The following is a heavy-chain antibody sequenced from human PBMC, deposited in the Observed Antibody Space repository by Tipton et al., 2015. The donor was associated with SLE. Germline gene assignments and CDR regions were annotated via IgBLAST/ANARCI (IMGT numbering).Heavy chain of an antibody. Sequence: TLSLTCAVSGYSISSGYYWGWIRQPSGKGLEWIGSIYHSGSTYYNPSLKSRVTISVDASKNQFSLKVTSVTSADTALYYCARQPSNTATFDIWGQGTLVTVSS. D-gene: IGHD1-14*01. CDR3: ARQPSNTATFDI. CDR2: IYHSGST. V-gene: IGHV4-38-2*01. J-gene: IGHJ3*02. CDR1: GYSISSGYY.